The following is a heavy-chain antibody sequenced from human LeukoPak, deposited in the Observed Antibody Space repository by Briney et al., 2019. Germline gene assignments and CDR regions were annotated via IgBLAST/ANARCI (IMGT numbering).Heavy chain of an antibody. D-gene: IGHD3-3*01. V-gene: IGHV3-30*19. J-gene: IGHJ4*02. CDR1: GFNFRSHA. CDR3: ARAPVNYDFWSGYYYFDY. CDR2: ISYDGSNK. Sequence: PGGSLRLSCAASGFNFRSHAMHWVRQAPGKGLEWVAVISYDGSNKYYADSVKGRFTISRDNSKNTLYLQMNSLRAEDTAVYYCARAPVNYDFWSGYYYFDYWGQGTLVTVSS.